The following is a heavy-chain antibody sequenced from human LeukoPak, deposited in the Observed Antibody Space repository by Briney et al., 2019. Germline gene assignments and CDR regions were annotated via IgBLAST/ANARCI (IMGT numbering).Heavy chain of an antibody. J-gene: IGHJ4*02. V-gene: IGHV1-69*04. D-gene: IGHD3-22*01. CDR3: ATTNDGGGYQWGDFFDF. CDR1: GGTSNSHA. Sequence: SVTVSCKASGGTSNSHAISWVRRAPGQGLEWMGRIIPNLGTTNRAQNFQDRVTLTADKSTNTAYMELTSLTSDDTAVYYCATTNDGGGYQWGDFFDFWGQGTLVTVSS. CDR2: IIPNLGTT.